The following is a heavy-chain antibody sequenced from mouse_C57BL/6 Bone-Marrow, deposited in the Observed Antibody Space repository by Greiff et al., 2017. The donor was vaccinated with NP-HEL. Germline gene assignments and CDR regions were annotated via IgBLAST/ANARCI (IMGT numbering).Heavy chain of an antibody. Sequence: QVQLQQPGAELVKPGASVKLSCKASGYTFTSYWMHWVKQRPGQGLEWIGMIHPNSGSTNYNEKFKSKATLTVDKSSSTAYMQLSSLTSEDSAVYYCARSRYYNAFYAMDYGGQGTSVTVSS. CDR3: ARSRYYNAFYAMDY. D-gene: IGHD1-1*01. J-gene: IGHJ4*01. CDR2: IHPNSGST. V-gene: IGHV1-64*01. CDR1: GYTFTSYW.